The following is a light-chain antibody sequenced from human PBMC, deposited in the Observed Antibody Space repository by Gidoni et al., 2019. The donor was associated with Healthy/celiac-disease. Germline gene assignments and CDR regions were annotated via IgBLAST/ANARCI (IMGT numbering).Light chain of an antibody. CDR2: DAS. CDR1: QSISSW. Sequence: DIQMTQSPSTLSASVGDRVTITCRASQSISSWLAWYQQKPRKAPKLLIYDASSLESGVPSRFSGRGSGTEFTLTISSLQPDDFATYYCQQYNSYPYTFGQGTKLEIK. CDR3: QQYNSYPYT. J-gene: IGKJ2*01. V-gene: IGKV1-5*01.